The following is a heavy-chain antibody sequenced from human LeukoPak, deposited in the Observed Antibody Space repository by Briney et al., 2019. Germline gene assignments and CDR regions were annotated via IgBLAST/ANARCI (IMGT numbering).Heavy chain of an antibody. Sequence: GASVKVSCKASGYTFTSYGISWVRQMPGKGLEWMGIIYPADSSTKFSPSFQGQVTISADKSIATAYLQWSSLKASDTAMYYCARPIHCTSGVCYEYWGQGTLVTVTS. CDR3: ARPIHCTSGVCYEY. CDR2: IYPADSST. D-gene: IGHD2-8*01. V-gene: IGHV5-51*01. CDR1: GYTFTSYG. J-gene: IGHJ4*02.